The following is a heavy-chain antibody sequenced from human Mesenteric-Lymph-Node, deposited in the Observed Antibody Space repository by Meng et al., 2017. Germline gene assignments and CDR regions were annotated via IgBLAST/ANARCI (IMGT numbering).Heavy chain of an antibody. CDR2: IYPGDSDT. D-gene: IGHD3-22*01. J-gene: IGHJ3*02. Sequence: KVSCKGSGYSFTSYWIGWVRQMPGKGLEWMGIIYPGDSDTRYSPSFQGQVTISADKSISTAYLQWSSLKASDTAMYYCARPSSNLGSGYAQAFDIWGQGTMVTVSS. V-gene: IGHV5-51*01. CDR1: GYSFTSYW. CDR3: ARPSSNLGSGYAQAFDI.